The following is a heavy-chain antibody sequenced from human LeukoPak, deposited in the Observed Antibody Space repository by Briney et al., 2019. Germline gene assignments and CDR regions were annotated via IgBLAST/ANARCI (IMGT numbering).Heavy chain of an antibody. Sequence: SETLSLTCTVSGGSISSSSYYWGWIRQPPGKGLEWIGSIYYSGSTYYNPSLKSRVTISVDTSKNQSSLKLSSVTAADTAVYYCARIAGASDYWGQGTLVTVSS. CDR3: ARIAGASDY. J-gene: IGHJ4*02. CDR1: GGSISSSSYY. D-gene: IGHD1-26*01. V-gene: IGHV4-39*01. CDR2: IYYSGST.